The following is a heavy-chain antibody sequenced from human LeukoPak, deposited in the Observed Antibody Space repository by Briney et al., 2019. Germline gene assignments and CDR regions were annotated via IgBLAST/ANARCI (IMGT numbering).Heavy chain of an antibody. V-gene: IGHV4-39*01. CDR3: ARLSGYSYGLSDY. CDR2: VYCNGNS. J-gene: IGHJ4*02. D-gene: IGHD5-18*01. CDR1: GDSIRSSRYY. Sequence: SETLSLTCTVSGDSIRSSRYYWGWIRQPPGKGLEWIGNVYCNGNSYSNLSLKSRVTISVDTSKNQFSLKLSSGTAADTAVYFCARLSGYSYGLSDYWGQGTLVTVSS.